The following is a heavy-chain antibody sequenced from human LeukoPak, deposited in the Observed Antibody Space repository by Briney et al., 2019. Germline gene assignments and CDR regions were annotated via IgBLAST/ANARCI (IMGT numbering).Heavy chain of an antibody. CDR1: GASISSYY. V-gene: IGHV4-59*01. CDR2: IYYSGST. CDR3: ARDPYGDIAFDY. J-gene: IGHJ4*02. Sequence: SETLSLTCSVSGASISSYYWSWIRQPPGKGLEWIGYIYYSGSTNYNPSLKSRVTISVDTSKNQFSLKLSSVTAADTAVYYCARDPYGDIAFDYWGQGTLATVSS. D-gene: IGHD4-17*01.